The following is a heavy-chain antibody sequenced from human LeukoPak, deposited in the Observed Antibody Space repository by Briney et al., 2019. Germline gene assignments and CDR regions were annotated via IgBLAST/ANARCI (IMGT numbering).Heavy chain of an antibody. CDR1: GGSMTSSSYY. CDR3: ARDALLLGYAFDI. J-gene: IGHJ3*02. CDR2: IYTSGST. Sequence: PSETLSLTCTVSGGSMTSSSYYWSWIRQPAGKGLEWIGRIYTSGSTNYNPSLKSRVTMSVDTSKNQFSLKLSSVTAADTAVYYCARDALLLGYAFDIWGQGTMVTVSS. V-gene: IGHV4-61*02.